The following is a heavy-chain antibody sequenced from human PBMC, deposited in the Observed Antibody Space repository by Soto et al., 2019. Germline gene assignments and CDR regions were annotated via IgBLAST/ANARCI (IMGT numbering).Heavy chain of an antibody. CDR1: GGTFSSYA. CDR2: IIPIFGTA. Sequence: RASVKVSCKASGGTFSSYAISWVRQAPGQGLEWMGGIIPIFGTANYAQKFQGRVTITADKSTSTAYMELSSLRSEDTAVYYCARGSLSGDYHNWFDPWGQGTLVTAPQ. V-gene: IGHV1-69*06. CDR3: ARGSLSGDYHNWFDP. J-gene: IGHJ5*02. D-gene: IGHD2-21*02.